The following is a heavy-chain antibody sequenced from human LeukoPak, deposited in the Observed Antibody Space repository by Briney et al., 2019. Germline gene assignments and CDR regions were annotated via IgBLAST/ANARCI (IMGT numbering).Heavy chain of an antibody. D-gene: IGHD6-13*01. CDR1: GFTFSNYW. CDR3: ARTIRGY. J-gene: IGHJ4*02. Sequence: GGSLRLSCAASGFTFSNYWMSWVRQAPGKGLEWVANIKDDGSEKYYVGSVKGRFTISRDNAKNSLYLQMNSLRAEDTAMYYCARTIRGYWGQGTLVTVSS. CDR2: IKDDGSEK. V-gene: IGHV3-7*01.